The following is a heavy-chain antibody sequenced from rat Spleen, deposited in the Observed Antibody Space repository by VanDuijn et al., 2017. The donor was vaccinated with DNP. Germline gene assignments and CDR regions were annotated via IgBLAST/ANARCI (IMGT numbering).Heavy chain of an antibody. J-gene: IGHJ3*01. CDR3: ARGGGDGFAY. Sequence: EVQLVESGGGLVQPGRSLKLSCAASGFTFSNYGMHWIRQAPTKGLEWVASISPSGDTYYRDSVKGRFTISRDNTKNTQYLQMDSLRSEDTATYYCARGGGDGFAYWGRGTLVTVSS. CDR1: GFTFSNYG. D-gene: IGHD1-1*01. CDR2: ISPSGDT. V-gene: IGHV5-19*01.